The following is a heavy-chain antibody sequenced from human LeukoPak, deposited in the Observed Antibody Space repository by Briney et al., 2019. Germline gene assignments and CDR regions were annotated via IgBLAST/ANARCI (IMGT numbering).Heavy chain of an antibody. Sequence: GGSLRLSCAASGFTFSSYSMNWVRQAPGKGLEWVSCISSTSTYIYYADSVMGRFTISRDNAKNSLYLQMNSLRAEDTAVYYCARGSEDYYGSGSPPDYWGQGTLVTVSS. D-gene: IGHD3-10*01. V-gene: IGHV3-21*01. CDR1: GFTFSSYS. J-gene: IGHJ4*02. CDR2: ISSTSTYI. CDR3: ARGSEDYYGSGSPPDY.